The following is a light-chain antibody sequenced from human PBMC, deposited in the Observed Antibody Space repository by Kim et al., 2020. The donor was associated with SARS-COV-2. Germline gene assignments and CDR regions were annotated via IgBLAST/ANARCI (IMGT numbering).Light chain of an antibody. CDR2: DAS. Sequence: FSTGEHATLSCRASQSVIPSLAWYQQKPAQSPSLLIYDASTRAFGIPARFSGSGSGTDFTLTINSLAPEDFAVYYCQQRSNWRITFGQGTRLEIK. V-gene: IGKV3-11*01. CDR3: QQRSNWRIT. J-gene: IGKJ5*01. CDR1: QSVIPS.